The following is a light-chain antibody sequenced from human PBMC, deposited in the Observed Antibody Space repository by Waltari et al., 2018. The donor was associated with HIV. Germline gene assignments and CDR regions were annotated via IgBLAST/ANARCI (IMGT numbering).Light chain of an antibody. Sequence: QSALTQPPSASGSPGQSVTISCTGTSSDVGGYNYVSWYQQHPGKAPKLMIYEVSKRPSGVPHRFSGSKSGNAASLTVSGLQAEDEADYYCSSYAGSNIWVFGGGTKLTVL. CDR1: SSDVGGYNY. CDR2: EVS. CDR3: SSYAGSNIWV. V-gene: IGLV2-8*01. J-gene: IGLJ3*02.